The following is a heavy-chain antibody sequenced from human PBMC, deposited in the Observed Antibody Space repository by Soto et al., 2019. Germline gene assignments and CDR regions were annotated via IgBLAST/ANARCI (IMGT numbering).Heavy chain of an antibody. J-gene: IGHJ4*02. CDR1: GFTVSNTG. D-gene: IGHD2-15*01. Sequence: HVHLVESGGGVVRPGGSLRLSCAASGFTVSNTGMHWVRQAPGKGLEWVAVLWYDGTTTFYADSVRGRFTVSRDISVNTFYLQMNTLRAEDTAVYYCARDPCFPGGSIPYLDAWGQGTLVTVSS. V-gene: IGHV3-33*01. CDR2: LWYDGTTT. CDR3: ARDPCFPGGSIPYLDA.